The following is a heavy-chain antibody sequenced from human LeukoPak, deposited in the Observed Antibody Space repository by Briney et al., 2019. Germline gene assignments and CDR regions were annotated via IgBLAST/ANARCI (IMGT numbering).Heavy chain of an antibody. V-gene: IGHV3-30*04. Sequence: GGSLRLSCAASGFTFSSYAMHWVRQAPGKGLEWVAVISYDGSNKYYADSVKGRFTISRDNSKNTLHLQMNSLRAEDTAVYYCARDYLDYYGSGSLKFWGQGTLVTVSS. CDR1: GFTFSSYA. J-gene: IGHJ4*02. D-gene: IGHD3-10*01. CDR2: ISYDGSNK. CDR3: ARDYLDYYGSGSLKF.